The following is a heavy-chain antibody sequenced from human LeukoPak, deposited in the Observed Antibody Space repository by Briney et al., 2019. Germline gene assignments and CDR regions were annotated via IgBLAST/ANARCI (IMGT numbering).Heavy chain of an antibody. Sequence: SETLSLTCTVSGGSINSYYWSWIRQPPGKGLEWIGYIYYSGSTNYNPSLKSRVTISVDTSKDQFSLKLSSVTAADTAVYYCARGLRSDYWGQGTLVTVSS. CDR1: GGSINSYY. CDR2: IYYSGST. J-gene: IGHJ4*02. V-gene: IGHV4-59*01. CDR3: ARGLRSDY.